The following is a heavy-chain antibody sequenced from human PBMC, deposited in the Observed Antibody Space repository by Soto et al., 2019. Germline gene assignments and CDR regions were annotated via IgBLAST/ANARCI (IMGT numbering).Heavy chain of an antibody. CDR2: IVVGSGNT. Sequence: SVKVSCKASGFNFRTTAVQWVRQARGQRLEWIGWIVVGSGNTNYAQNFHERVTITRDVSTSTAYMDVSSLRFEDTAVYYCAAYPYYYDSSDYYAFDQWGQGTLVTVSS. V-gene: IGHV1-58*01. J-gene: IGHJ4*02. CDR1: GFNFRTTA. D-gene: IGHD3-22*01. CDR3: AAYPYYYDSSDYYAFDQ.